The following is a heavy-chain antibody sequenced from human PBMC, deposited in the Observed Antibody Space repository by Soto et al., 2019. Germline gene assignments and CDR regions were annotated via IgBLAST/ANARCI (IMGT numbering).Heavy chain of an antibody. Sequence: QVQLQESGPGLVKPSGTLSLTCAVSGGSISSSYWWSWVRQPPGKGLEWIGEIYHSGSTNYNTSLKSRVTIAVDTSKNQFSLKVTSVTAADPAVYYCARVSGSYYYGMDVWGQGTTVTVSS. CDR3: ARVSGSYYYGMDV. CDR1: GGSISSSYW. CDR2: IYHSGST. V-gene: IGHV4-4*02. J-gene: IGHJ6*02.